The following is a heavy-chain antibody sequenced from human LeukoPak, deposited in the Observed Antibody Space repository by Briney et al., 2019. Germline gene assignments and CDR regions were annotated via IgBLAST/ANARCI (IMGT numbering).Heavy chain of an antibody. CDR1: GFTVSNNY. CDR3: ASKMMPSAEMGLAY. D-gene: IGHD5-24*01. CDR2: IYTGGST. J-gene: IGHJ4*02. Sequence: PGDSLRLSCAASGFTVSNNYMSWVRQAPGKGLEWVSSIYTGGSTYHADSVKGRFNILRDNSKNTLYLQMHSLGTDDTAVYYCASKMMPSAEMGLAYWGQGTLVTVSS. V-gene: IGHV3-53*01.